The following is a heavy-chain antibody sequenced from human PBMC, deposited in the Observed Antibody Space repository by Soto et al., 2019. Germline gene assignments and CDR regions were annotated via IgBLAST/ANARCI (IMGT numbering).Heavy chain of an antibody. CDR2: INHSGST. V-gene: IGHV4-34*01. CDR3: ARGVHCTNGVCSEGSTYYFDY. Sequence: SETLSLTCAVYGGSFSAYYWSWIRQPPGKGLEWIGEINHSGSTNYNPSLKSRVTISVDTSKNQFSLKLSSVTAADTAVYYCARGVHCTNGVCSEGSTYYFDYWGQGTLVTVSS. D-gene: IGHD2-8*01. CDR1: GGSFSAYY. J-gene: IGHJ4*02.